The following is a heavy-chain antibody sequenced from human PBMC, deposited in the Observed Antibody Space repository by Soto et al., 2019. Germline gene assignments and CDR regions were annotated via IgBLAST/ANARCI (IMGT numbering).Heavy chain of an antibody. V-gene: IGHV1-2*02. D-gene: IGHD1-7*01. Sequence: ASVKVSCKASGYTFTDYYMHWVRQAPGQGLEWMGWINPNGGGTNYAQKFQGRVTMTRDTSISTAYMELGRLRSDDTAVYYCARKLELRGSYYYYYDMDVWGQGTTVTVSS. CDR3: ARKLELRGSYYYYYDMDV. J-gene: IGHJ6*02. CDR2: INPNGGGT. CDR1: GYTFTDYY.